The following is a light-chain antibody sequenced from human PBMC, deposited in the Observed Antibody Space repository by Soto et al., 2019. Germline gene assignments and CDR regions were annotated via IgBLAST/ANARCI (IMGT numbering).Light chain of an antibody. CDR3: SSYTTTTPLV. CDR1: SSDVGGYNY. V-gene: IGLV2-14*01. Sequence: QSALTQPASVSGSPGQSITISCTGTSSDVGGYNYVSWYQQHPGEAPKLMVYDVSIRPSGVSNRFSGSKSGNTASLTISGLQAEDEADYYCSSYTTTTPLVFGTGTKVTVL. CDR2: DVS. J-gene: IGLJ1*01.